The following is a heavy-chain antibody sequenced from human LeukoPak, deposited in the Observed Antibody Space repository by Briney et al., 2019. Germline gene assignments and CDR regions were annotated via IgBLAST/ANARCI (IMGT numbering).Heavy chain of an antibody. Sequence: ASVKVSCKASGYTFTSYGISWVRQAPGQGLEWMGWISAYNGNTNYAQKLQGRVTMTTDTSTSTAYMELRSLRSDDTAVYYCARHYLGYCSSTSCYKEDDYWGQGTLVTVSS. J-gene: IGHJ4*02. D-gene: IGHD2-2*02. CDR1: GYTFTSYG. CDR2: ISAYNGNT. CDR3: ARHYLGYCSSTSCYKEDDY. V-gene: IGHV1-18*01.